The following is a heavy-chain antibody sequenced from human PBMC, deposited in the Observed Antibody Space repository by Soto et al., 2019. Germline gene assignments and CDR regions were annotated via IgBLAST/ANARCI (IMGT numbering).Heavy chain of an antibody. D-gene: IGHD2-15*01. CDR2: TSYDGNYK. CDR1: GFTFSNYV. J-gene: IGHJ4*02. CDR3: AKDWGRYCSGGSCYLFES. Sequence: QVQLVESGGGVVQPGRSLRLSCAASGFTFSNYVMHWVRQAPGKGLEWVAKTSYDGNYKYYADSVKGRFTISRDNSKNTLFLQRDSLRAEDTALYYCAKDWGRYCSGGSCYLFESWGQGALVTVSS. V-gene: IGHV3-30*18.